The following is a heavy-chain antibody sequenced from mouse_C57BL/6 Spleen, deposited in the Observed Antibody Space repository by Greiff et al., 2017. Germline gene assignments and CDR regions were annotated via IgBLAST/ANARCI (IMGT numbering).Heavy chain of an antibody. CDR3: TRSTMVTTRNYAMDY. CDR1: GFTFSSYA. V-gene: IGHV5-9-1*02. CDR2: ISSGGDYI. D-gene: IGHD2-2*01. J-gene: IGHJ4*01. Sequence: DVQLQESGEGLVKPGGSLKLSCAASGFTFSSYAMSWVRQTPEKRLEWVAYISSGGDYIYYADTVKGRFTISRDNARNTLYLQMSSLKSEDTAMYYCTRSTMVTTRNYAMDYWGQGTSVTVSS.